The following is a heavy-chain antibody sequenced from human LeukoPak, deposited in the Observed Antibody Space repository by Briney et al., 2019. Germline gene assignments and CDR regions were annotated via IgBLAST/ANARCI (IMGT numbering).Heavy chain of an antibody. J-gene: IGHJ4*02. V-gene: IGHV3-23*01. Sequence: PGGSLRLSCAASGFTFSSYAMSWVRQAPGKGLEWVSAISGSGGSTYYADSVKGRFTISRDNSKNTLYLQMNSLRAEDTAVYYCAKDRYGGYNWNDGGAYWGQGTLVTVSS. D-gene: IGHD1-1*01. CDR3: AKDRYGGYNWNDGGAY. CDR1: GFTFSSYA. CDR2: ISGSGGST.